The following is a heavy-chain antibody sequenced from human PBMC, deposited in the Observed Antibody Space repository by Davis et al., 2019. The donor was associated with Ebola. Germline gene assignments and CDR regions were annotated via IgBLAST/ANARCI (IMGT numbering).Heavy chain of an antibody. D-gene: IGHD3-3*01. CDR2: INPSGGST. CDR1: GYTFTSYY. V-gene: IGHV1-46*01. Sequence: ASVKVSCKASGYTFTSYYMHWVRQAPGQGLEWMGIINPSGGSTSYAQKFQGRVTMTRDTSTSTVYMELSSLRSEDTAGYYCARDPVPYITIFGVVIHYGMDVWAKGPRSPSP. J-gene: IGHJ6*02. CDR3: ARDPVPYITIFGVVIHYGMDV.